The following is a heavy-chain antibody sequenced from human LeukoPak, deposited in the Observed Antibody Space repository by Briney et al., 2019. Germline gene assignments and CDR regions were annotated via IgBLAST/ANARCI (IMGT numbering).Heavy chain of an antibody. J-gene: IGHJ4*02. CDR1: GFTFNNYA. Sequence: GGSLRLSCKASGFTFNNYALHWVRQAPGKGLKYVSAISTDGGSTYYGNSVGGRFTISRDNSKNTLYLQMGSLRVEYMAVYYCARALGWASSGPIDYWGQGTLVSVSS. CDR2: ISTDGGST. CDR3: ARALGWASSGPIDY. D-gene: IGHD3-22*01. V-gene: IGHV3-64*01.